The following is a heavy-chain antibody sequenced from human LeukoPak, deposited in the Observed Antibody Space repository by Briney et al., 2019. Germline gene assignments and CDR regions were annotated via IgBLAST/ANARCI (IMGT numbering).Heavy chain of an antibody. CDR2: IYYSGST. Sequence: PSQTLSLTCTVSGGSISSGGYYWSWIRQHPGKGLEWIGYIYYSGSTYYNPSLKSRVTISVDTSKNQFSLKLSSVTAADTAVYYCARRLGSRYYGSGSYLGGWFDPWGQGTLVTVSS. D-gene: IGHD3-10*01. J-gene: IGHJ5*02. CDR3: ARRLGSRYYGSGSYLGGWFDP. V-gene: IGHV4-31*03. CDR1: GGSISSGGYY.